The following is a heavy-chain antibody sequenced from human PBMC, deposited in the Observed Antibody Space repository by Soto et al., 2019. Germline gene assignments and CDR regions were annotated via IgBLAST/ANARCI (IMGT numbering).Heavy chain of an antibody. D-gene: IGHD5-12*01. CDR1: GGSISSGGYY. CDR2: IYYSGST. CDR3: ARGLRLLSLGNFDY. Sequence: TSETLSLTCTVSGGSISSGGYYWSWIRQHPGKGLEWIGYIYYSGSTYYNPSLKSRVTISVDTSKNQFSLKLSSVTAADTAVYYCARGLRLLSLGNFDYWGQGTLVTVSS. V-gene: IGHV4-31*03. J-gene: IGHJ4*02.